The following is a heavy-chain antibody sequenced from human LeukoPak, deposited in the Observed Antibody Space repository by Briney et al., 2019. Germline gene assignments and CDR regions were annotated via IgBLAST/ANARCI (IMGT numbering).Heavy chain of an antibody. CDR3: ARRGTFDY. J-gene: IGHJ4*02. D-gene: IGHD3-16*01. CDR1: GFTFSSYS. CDR2: ISSSSSTI. Sequence: GGSLRLSCAASGFTFSSYSMNWVRQAPGTGLEWVSYISSSSSTIYYADSVKGRFTISRDNAKNSLYLQMNSLRAEDTAVYYCARRGTFDYWGQGTLVTVSS. V-gene: IGHV3-48*01.